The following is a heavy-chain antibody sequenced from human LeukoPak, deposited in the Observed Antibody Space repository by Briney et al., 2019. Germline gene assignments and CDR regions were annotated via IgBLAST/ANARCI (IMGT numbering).Heavy chain of an antibody. V-gene: IGHV3-23*01. CDR3: VRVGSGWYDNLPFDF. CDR1: GFPFSSYG. J-gene: IGHJ4*02. D-gene: IGHD6-13*01. Sequence: GGSLRLSCAASGFPFSSYGMSWVRQAPGKGLEWVSTVSGSGRWTYYADSVKGRFTISRDNSNNTLYVQMNSLRAEDTAIYYCVRVGSGWYDNLPFDFWGQGTLVAVSS. CDR2: VSGSGRWT.